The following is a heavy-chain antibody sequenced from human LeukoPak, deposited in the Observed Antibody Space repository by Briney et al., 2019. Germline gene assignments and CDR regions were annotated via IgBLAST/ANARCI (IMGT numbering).Heavy chain of an antibody. J-gene: IGHJ4*02. D-gene: IGHD3-10*01. CDR3: ARDLSGGGLDY. Sequence: PGGSLRLSCAASGFTFSVSVMHWVRQAPGMGLEYVSVISSNGGGTSYANSVKGRFTISRDNSKNTLYLQMGSLRAEDMAVYYCARDLSGGGLDYWGQGTLVTVSS. CDR2: ISSNGGGT. V-gene: IGHV3-64*01. CDR1: GFTFSVSV.